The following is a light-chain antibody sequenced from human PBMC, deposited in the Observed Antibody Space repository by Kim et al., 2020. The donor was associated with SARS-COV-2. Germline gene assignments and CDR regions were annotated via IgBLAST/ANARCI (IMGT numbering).Light chain of an antibody. CDR3: NSRDSSGNHVV. CDR1: SLRSYY. Sequence: SVLTQDPAVSVALGQTVRITCQGDSLRSYYESWYQQKQGKAPVLVIYGKNNRPSGIPDRSSGSSSGNTASLTITAAQAEDDADYYCNSRDSSGNHVVFGGGTQLTVL. V-gene: IGLV3-19*01. J-gene: IGLJ2*01. CDR2: GKN.